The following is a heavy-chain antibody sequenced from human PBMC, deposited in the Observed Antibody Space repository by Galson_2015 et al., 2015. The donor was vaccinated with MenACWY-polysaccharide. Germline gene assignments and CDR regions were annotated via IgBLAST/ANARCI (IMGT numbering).Heavy chain of an antibody. Sequence: SLRLSCAASGFTVSNYNVNWVRQAPGKGLEWVSSLSSSGIYKYYADSVKGRFTISRDDAKNSLYLQMNSLRVEDTAVYFCGVQGGYWGQGTLVTGSS. CDR2: LSSSGIYK. CDR3: GVQGGY. CDR1: GFTVSNYN. D-gene: IGHD2-8*01. V-gene: IGHV3-21*01. J-gene: IGHJ4*02.